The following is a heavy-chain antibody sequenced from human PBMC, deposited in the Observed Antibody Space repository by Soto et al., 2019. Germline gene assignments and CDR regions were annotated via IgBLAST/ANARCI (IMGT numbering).Heavy chain of an antibody. Sequence: GGSLRLSCAAYGFTFSSYAMHWVRQAPGKGLEWVAVISYDGSNKYYADSVKGRFTISRDNSKNTLYLQMNSLRAEDTAVYYFARYKVGSSWYGGIACPVYWGQGT. CDR2: ISYDGSNK. D-gene: IGHD6-13*01. CDR3: ARYKVGSSWYGGIACPVY. J-gene: IGHJ4*02. CDR1: GFTFSSYA. V-gene: IGHV3-30-3*01.